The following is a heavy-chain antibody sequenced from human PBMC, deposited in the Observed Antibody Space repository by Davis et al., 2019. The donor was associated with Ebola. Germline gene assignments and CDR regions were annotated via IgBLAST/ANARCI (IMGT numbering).Heavy chain of an antibody. D-gene: IGHD1-26*01. CDR3: ARDRIVGATTSYYGMDV. J-gene: IGHJ6*02. V-gene: IGHV3-30-3*01. CDR1: GFTFSSYA. CDR2: ISYDGSNK. Sequence: PGGSLRLSCAASGFTFSSYAMHWVRQAPGKGLEWVAVISYDGSNKYYADSVKGRFTISRDNSKNTLYLQMNSLRAEDTAVYYCARDRIVGATTSYYGMDVWGQGTTVTVSS.